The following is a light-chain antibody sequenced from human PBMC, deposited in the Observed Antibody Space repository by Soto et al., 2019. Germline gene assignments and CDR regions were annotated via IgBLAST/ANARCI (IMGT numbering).Light chain of an antibody. CDR2: KAS. V-gene: IGKV1-5*03. J-gene: IGKJ4*01. CDR1: QSISPW. Sequence: DIQMTQSPSTLSASVGDSVTITCRASQSISPWLAWYQQKPGKAPTLLIYKASSLEGGVPSRFSGSGSGTDFNITISSLQPDDFATYYCQPYNTYPLTFGGGTTVEIK. CDR3: QPYNTYPLT.